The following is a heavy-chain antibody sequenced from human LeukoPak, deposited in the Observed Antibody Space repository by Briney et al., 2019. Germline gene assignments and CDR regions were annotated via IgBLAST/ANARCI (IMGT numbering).Heavy chain of an antibody. Sequence: GGSLRLSCAVSGFGVHTFAMSWVRQAPGKGLEWLASITKYDGRLYYADSVRGRFTISRDTSQNELYLQMNSLRVDDSAIYYCVKDHSADGWPTFEYWGRGTLVTVSS. V-gene: IGHV3-23*01. J-gene: IGHJ4*02. CDR1: GFGVHTFA. CDR2: ITKYDGRL. D-gene: IGHD5-24*01. CDR3: VKDHSADGWPTFEY.